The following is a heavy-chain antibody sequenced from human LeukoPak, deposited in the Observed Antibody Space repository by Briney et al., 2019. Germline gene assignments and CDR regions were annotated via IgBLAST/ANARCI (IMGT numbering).Heavy chain of an antibody. CDR2: IYHSGST. CDR1: GVSITTYY. J-gene: IGHJ4*02. V-gene: IGHV4-59*13. D-gene: IGHD3-10*01. CDR3: AREANYYGSGSYFEGTFDY. Sequence: PSETLSLTCTVSGVSITTYYWSWIRQPPGKGLEWIGYIYHSGSTNYNPSLKSRVTISVDTSKNGFSLKLTSVTAADTAVYYCAREANYYGSGSYFEGTFDYWGQGSLVTVSS.